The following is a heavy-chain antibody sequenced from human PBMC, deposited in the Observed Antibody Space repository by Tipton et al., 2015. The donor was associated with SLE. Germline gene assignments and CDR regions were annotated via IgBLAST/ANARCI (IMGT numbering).Heavy chain of an antibody. D-gene: IGHD6-19*01. CDR3: AIAAAGTLFFDH. V-gene: IGHV1-18*01. Sequence: QSGPEVKKPGASVKVSCKASGYTFTTYGISWVRQAPGQGLEWMGWISAYNGNTNFAQKVQGRVTMTTDTSTSTAYVELRSLRSDDTAVYYCAIAAAGTLFFDHWGQGTLVTVSS. CDR2: ISAYNGNT. J-gene: IGHJ4*02. CDR1: GYTFTTYG.